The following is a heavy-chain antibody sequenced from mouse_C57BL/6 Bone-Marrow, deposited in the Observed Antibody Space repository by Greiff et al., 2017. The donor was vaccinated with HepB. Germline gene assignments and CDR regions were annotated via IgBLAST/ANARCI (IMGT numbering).Heavy chain of an antibody. CDR1: GYSFTDYN. CDR3: ARTKANWDNYYFDY. CDR2: INPNYGTT. V-gene: IGHV1-39*01. Sequence: VQLQQPGPELVKPGASVKISCKASGYSFTDYNMNWVKQSNGKSLEWIGVINPNYGTTSYNQKFKGKATLTVDQSSSTAYMQLNSLTSEDSAVYYCARTKANWDNYYFDYWGQGTTLTVSS. D-gene: IGHD4-1*01. J-gene: IGHJ2*01.